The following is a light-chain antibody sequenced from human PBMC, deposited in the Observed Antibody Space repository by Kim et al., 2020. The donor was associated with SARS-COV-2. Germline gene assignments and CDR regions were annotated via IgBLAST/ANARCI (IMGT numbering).Light chain of an antibody. J-gene: IGKJ4*01. CDR2: KAS. Sequence: AYVGDRVNITCRASQSIVVWLAWDQQKPGKAPKLVIYKASSLESGVPSRFSGSGSGTEFTLTISSLHPDDLGTYFCQQYSNYPLTFGGGTKVDIK. CDR1: QSIVVW. V-gene: IGKV1-5*03. CDR3: QQYSNYPLT.